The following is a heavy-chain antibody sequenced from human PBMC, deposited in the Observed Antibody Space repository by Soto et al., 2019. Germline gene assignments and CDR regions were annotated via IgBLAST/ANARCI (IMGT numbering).Heavy chain of an antibody. CDR2: ISGRGDDT. V-gene: IGHV3-23*01. CDR3: ARAQPTYSSSYFDY. Sequence: SLRLSCAASGFTFSSYAMSWVRQAPGKGLEWVSTISGRGDDTYYTGSVKGRFTISRDNSKNTLYVHMNSLRAEDTAVYYCARAQPTYSSSYFDYWGQGTLVTVSS. D-gene: IGHD3-22*01. J-gene: IGHJ4*02. CDR1: GFTFSSYA.